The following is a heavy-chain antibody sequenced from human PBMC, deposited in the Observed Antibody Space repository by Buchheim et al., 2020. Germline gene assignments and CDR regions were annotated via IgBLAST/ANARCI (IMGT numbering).Heavy chain of an antibody. CDR3: ARGMLTRYYFDN. V-gene: IGHV4-59*01. CDR1: GDSMSGDY. Sequence: QVQLQESGPGLVTPSETLSLTCTVSGDSMSGDYWSWIRQPPGKGLEWIGNVFHSGSTTYNASLKSRVTISIDTSKSQFSLKVSSVTAADTAVYYCARGMLTRYYFDNWGQGTL. J-gene: IGHJ4*02. D-gene: IGHD3-10*01. CDR2: VFHSGST.